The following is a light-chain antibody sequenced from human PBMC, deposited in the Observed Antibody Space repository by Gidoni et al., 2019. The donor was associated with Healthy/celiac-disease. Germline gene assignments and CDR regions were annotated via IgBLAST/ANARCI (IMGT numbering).Light chain of an antibody. CDR1: QSSSSY. V-gene: IGKV1-39*01. J-gene: IGKJ2*01. CDR2: AAY. Sequence: DIQMTQSPSSLSASVVDRVTITCRASQSSSSYLNWYQQKPGKAHKLLIYAAYSLQSGVPSRFSGSGSGTDFTLTIRSLQNEDFATYYCQQSYSTPPRFGQGTKLEIK. CDR3: QQSYSTPPR.